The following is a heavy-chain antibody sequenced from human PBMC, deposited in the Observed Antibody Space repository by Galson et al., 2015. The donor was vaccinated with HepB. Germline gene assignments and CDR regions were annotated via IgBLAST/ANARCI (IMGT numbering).Heavy chain of an antibody. Sequence: SLRLSCAASGLTFSSYAMHWVRQAPGKGLEWVAVISYDGSNKYYADSVKGRFTISRDNSKNTLYLQMNSLRAEDTAVYYCARDGGSSDDYGDYEGYFDYWGQGTLVTVSS. D-gene: IGHD4-17*01. CDR3: ARDGGSSDDYGDYEGYFDY. V-gene: IGHV3-30*04. CDR1: GLTFSSYA. J-gene: IGHJ4*02. CDR2: ISYDGSNK.